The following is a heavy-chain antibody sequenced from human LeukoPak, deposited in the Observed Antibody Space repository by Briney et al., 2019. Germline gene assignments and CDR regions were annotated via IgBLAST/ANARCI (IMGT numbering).Heavy chain of an antibody. CDR3: ARDRGVETEYYYYYGMDV. CDR1: GYTFTSYG. CDR2: ISAYNGNT. D-gene: IGHD3-10*01. J-gene: IGHJ6*02. Sequence: ASVKVSCKASGYTFTSYGISWVRQAPGQGLEWMGWISAYNGNTNYAQKLQGRVTMTTDTSTSTAYMELRSLRSDDTAVYYCARDRGVETEYYYYYGMDVWGQGTTVTVSS. V-gene: IGHV1-18*01.